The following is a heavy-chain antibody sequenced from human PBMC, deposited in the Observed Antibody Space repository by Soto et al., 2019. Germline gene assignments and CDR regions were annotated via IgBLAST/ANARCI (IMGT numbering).Heavy chain of an antibody. V-gene: IGHV4-61*05. J-gene: IGHJ6*03. Sequence: PSETLSLTCTVSGGSISSSSYYWGWIRQPPGKGLEWIGYVYYSGSTNYNPSLKSRVTISVDTSKNQFSLKLSSVTAADTAVYYCASRSVVVPAATKREDYYYYMDVWGKGTTVTVSS. CDR3: ASRSVVVPAATKREDYYYYMDV. CDR2: VYYSGST. CDR1: GGSISSSSYY. D-gene: IGHD2-2*01.